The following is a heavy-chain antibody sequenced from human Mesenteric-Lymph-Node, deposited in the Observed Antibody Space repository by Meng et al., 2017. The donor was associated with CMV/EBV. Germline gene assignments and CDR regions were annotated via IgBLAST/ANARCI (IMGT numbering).Heavy chain of an antibody. D-gene: IGHD5-24*01. J-gene: IGHJ4*02. CDR1: GFPLSSYV. Sequence: GESLKISCAAAGFPLSSYVMKWVRQAPGKGLECVSYMSISGATTYYADSVKGRFTVSRDNSKNTLYLEMNSLGAEDTALYYCTKDGGSGWLASYYFDYWGQGTLVTVSS. CDR3: TKDGGSGWLASYYFDY. CDR2: MSISGATT. V-gene: IGHV3-48*03.